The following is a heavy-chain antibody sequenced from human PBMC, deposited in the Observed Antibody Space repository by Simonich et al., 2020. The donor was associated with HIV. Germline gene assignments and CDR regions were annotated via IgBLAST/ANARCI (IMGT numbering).Heavy chain of an antibody. CDR3: ALTVVPWTYFNEYWFDP. D-gene: IGHD3-10*01. V-gene: IGHV2-5*01. CDR1: GFSLSTSGVG. CDR2: IYWNDDK. J-gene: IGHJ5*02. Sequence: QITLKESGPTLVKPTQTLTLTCPFSGFSLSTSGVGGGWIRQPPGKALEWIALIYWNDDKRYSHSLKSRLSITKDTSKNHVVLTMTNMDPVDTATYYFALTVVPWTYFNEYWFDPWGQGTLVTVSS.